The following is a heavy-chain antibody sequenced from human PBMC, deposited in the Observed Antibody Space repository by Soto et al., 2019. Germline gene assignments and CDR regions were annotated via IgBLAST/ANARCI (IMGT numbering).Heavy chain of an antibody. CDR2: ISYDGSNK. Sequence: QVQLVESGGGVVQPGRSLRLSCAASGFTFSSYAMHWVRQAPGKGLEWVAVISYDGSNKYYADPVKGRFTISRDNSKNTLYLQMNSLRAEDTAVYYCASGESRMVRGVPFDYWGQGTLVTVSS. CDR1: GFTFSSYA. CDR3: ASGESRMVRGVPFDY. D-gene: IGHD3-10*01. J-gene: IGHJ4*02. V-gene: IGHV3-30-3*01.